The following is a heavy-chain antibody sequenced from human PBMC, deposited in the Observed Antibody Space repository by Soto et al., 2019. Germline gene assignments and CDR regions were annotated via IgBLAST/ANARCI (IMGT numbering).Heavy chain of an antibody. J-gene: IGHJ4*02. CDR3: ARESEDLTSNFDN. V-gene: IGHV3-21*06. CDR2: ISSTTNYI. CDR1: GFTFTRYS. Sequence: PGVSLRLSCAASGFTFTRYSMNWVRQAPGKGLEWVSSISSTTNYIYYGDSMKGRFTMSRDNAKNSLYLEMNSMRAEDKAVYYCARESEDLTSNFDNWGQGPMVTVSP.